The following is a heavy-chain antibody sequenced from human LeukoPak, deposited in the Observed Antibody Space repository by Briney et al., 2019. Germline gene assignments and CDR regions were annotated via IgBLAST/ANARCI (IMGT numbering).Heavy chain of an antibody. CDR3: ARRGITDVAFDI. V-gene: IGHV1-46*01. J-gene: IGHJ3*02. CDR2: ISPSGATT. Sequence: ASVKVSCKASGDTFTSYYMHWVRQAPGQGLEWMGIISPSGATTSYAQKFQGRVTMTWDTSTSTVYMDLSSLRSEDAAVYYCARRGITDVAFDIWGQGTMVTVSS. CDR1: GDTFTSYY. D-gene: IGHD1-26*01.